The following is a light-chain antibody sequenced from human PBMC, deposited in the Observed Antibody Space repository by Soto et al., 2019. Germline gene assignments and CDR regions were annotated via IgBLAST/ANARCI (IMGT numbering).Light chain of an antibody. CDR2: EVS. CDR3: CSYAGSSTLV. Sequence: QSALTQPASVSGSPGQSITISCTGTSSDVGSYNLVSWYQHHPVKAPKLMIYEVSKRPSGVSNRFSGSKSGNTASLTISGLQAEDEADYYCCSYAGSSTLVFGTGTKLTVL. V-gene: IGLV2-23*02. J-gene: IGLJ1*01. CDR1: SSDVGSYNL.